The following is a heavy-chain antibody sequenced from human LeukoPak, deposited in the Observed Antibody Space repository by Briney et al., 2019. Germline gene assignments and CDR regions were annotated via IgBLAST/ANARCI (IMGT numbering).Heavy chain of an antibody. J-gene: IGHJ2*01. CDR2: FDPEDGET. CDR1: GYTLTELS. D-gene: IGHD1-1*01. V-gene: IGHV1-24*01. CDR3: ARGQHATGWYVDL. Sequence: ASVKVSCKVSGYTLTELSMHWVRQAPGKGLEWRGGFDPEDGETIYAQKFQGRVTMTEGTSTDTAYMELSSLRFEDTAVYFCARGQHATGWYVDLWGRGTLVTVSP.